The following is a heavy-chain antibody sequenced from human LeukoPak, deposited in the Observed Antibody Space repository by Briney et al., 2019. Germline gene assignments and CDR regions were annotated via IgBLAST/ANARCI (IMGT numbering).Heavy chain of an antibody. CDR1: GFTFSSYA. Sequence: GGSLRLSCAASGFTFSSYAMSWVRQAPGKGLEWVSSITSSGAATYYADSVKGRFTISRDNSDNTLYLQMNSLRAEDTAVYYCASNYDSSTIEYFQHWGQGTLVTVSS. J-gene: IGHJ1*01. D-gene: IGHD3-22*01. V-gene: IGHV3-23*01. CDR3: ASNYDSSTIEYFQH. CDR2: ITSSGAAT.